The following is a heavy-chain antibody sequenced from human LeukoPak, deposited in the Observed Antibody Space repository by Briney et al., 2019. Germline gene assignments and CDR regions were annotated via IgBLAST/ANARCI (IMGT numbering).Heavy chain of an antibody. CDR1: GVSISSSNSY. V-gene: IGHV4-39*01. J-gene: IGHJ6*03. CDR3: ARGLEVRARVGYRYYMDV. D-gene: IGHD1-26*01. Sequence: PSETLSLTCTVSGVSISSSNSYWGWIRQPPGKGLEWIGSIYYSGNTYYNASLKSQVSISIDTSKNQFSLRLTSVTAADTAVYFCARGLEVRARVGYRYYMDVWGKGTTVTVSS. CDR2: IYYSGNT.